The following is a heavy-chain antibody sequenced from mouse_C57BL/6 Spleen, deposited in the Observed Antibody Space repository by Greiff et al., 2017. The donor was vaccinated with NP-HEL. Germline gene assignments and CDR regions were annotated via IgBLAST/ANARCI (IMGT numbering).Heavy chain of an antibody. CDR1: GYTFTSYW. CDR2: IDPSDSYT. J-gene: IGHJ2*01. V-gene: IGHV1-69*01. Sequence: QVQLQQPGAELVMPGASVKLSCKASGYTFTSYWMHWVKQRPGQGLEWIGEIDPSDSYTNYNQKFKGKSTLTVDKSSSTAYMQLSSLTSEDSAVYYCAREGNIRRDYDYWGQGTTLTVSS. CDR3: AREGNIRRDYDY. D-gene: IGHD1-3*01.